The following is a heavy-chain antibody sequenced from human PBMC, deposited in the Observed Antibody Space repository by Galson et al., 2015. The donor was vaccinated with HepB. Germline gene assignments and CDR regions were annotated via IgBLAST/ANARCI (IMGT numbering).Heavy chain of an antibody. J-gene: IGHJ4*02. V-gene: IGHV3-23*01. D-gene: IGHD6-19*01. CDR2: ISGSGGST. CDR3: AKVPRSIAVAGTFEDY. CDR1: GFTFSSYA. Sequence: SLRLSCAASGFTFSSYAMSWVRQAPGKGPEWVSAISGSGGSTYYADSVKSRFTISRDNSKNTLYLQMNSLRAEDTAVYYCAKVPRSIAVAGTFEDYWGQGTLVTVSS.